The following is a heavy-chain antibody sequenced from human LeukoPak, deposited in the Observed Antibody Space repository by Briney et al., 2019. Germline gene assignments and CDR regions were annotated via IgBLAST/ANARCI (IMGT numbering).Heavy chain of an antibody. CDR1: GYTFTSYA. CDR2: INAGNGNT. V-gene: IGHV1-3*01. Sequence: ASVKVSCKASGYTFTSYAMHWVRQAPGQRLEWMGWINAGNGNTKYSQKFQGRVTITRDTSASTAYMELSSLRSEDTAVYYCARMVVAATEPYYYYYGMDVWGKGTTVTVSS. CDR3: ARMVVAATEPYYYYYGMDV. J-gene: IGHJ6*04. D-gene: IGHD2-15*01.